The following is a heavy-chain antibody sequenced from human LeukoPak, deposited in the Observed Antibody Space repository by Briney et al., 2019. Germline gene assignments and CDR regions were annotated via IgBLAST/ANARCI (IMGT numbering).Heavy chain of an antibody. CDR3: ARPNARFSWLTLDY. V-gene: IGHV4-59*01. CDR1: GGSISSYY. Sequence: SQTLSLTCTVSGGSISSYYWSWIRQPPGKGLEWIGDIYYSGSTNYNPSLKSRVTISVDTSKNQFSLKLSSVTAADTAVYYCARPNARFSWLTLDYWGQGTLVTVSS. CDR2: IYYSGST. D-gene: IGHD4/OR15-4a*01. J-gene: IGHJ4*02.